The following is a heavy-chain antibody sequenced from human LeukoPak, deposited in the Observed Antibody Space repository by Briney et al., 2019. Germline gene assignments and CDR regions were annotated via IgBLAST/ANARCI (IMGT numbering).Heavy chain of an antibody. D-gene: IGHD3-22*01. CDR1: GGTFSSYA. CDR2: IIPIFGTA. Sequence: GASVKVSCKASGGTFSSYAISWVRQAPGQGLERMGGIIPIFGTANYAQKFQGRVTITADESTSTAYMELSSLRSEDTAVYYCARGGNFGSGYLYYFDYWGQGTLVTVSS. V-gene: IGHV1-69*01. J-gene: IGHJ4*02. CDR3: ARGGNFGSGYLYYFDY.